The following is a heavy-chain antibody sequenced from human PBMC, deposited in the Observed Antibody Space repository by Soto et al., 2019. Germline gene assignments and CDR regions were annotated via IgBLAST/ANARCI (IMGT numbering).Heavy chain of an antibody. CDR2: IYDSGST. Sequence: QVQLQESGPGLVKPSGTLSLTCAVSGGSIGSSNWWSWVRQPPGKGLEWIGEIYDSGSTNYNPSLKSRVTKSLDKSKNQFSLKLSSVSAAGTAVYYCARLKTYDILNKSDYWGQGSLVTVSS. CDR3: ARLKTYDILNKSDY. V-gene: IGHV4-4*02. J-gene: IGHJ4*02. CDR1: GGSIGSSNW. D-gene: IGHD3-9*01.